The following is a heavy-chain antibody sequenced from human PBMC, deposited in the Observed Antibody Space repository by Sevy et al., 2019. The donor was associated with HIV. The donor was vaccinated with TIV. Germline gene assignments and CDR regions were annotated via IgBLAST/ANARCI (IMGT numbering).Heavy chain of an antibody. J-gene: IGHJ6*02. CDR1: GGSISSSSYY. CDR2: IYYSGST. Sequence: SETLSLTCTVSGGSISSSSYYWGWIRQPPGKGLEWIGSIYYSGSTYYHPSLKSRVTISVDTSKNQFSLKLSSVTAADTAVYYCARLQGYYYYYYGMDVWGQGTTVTVSS. CDR3: ARLQGYYYYYYGMDV. D-gene: IGHD1-1*01. V-gene: IGHV4-39*01.